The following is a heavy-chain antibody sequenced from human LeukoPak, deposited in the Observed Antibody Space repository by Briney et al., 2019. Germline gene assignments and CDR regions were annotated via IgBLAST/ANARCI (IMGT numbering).Heavy chain of an antibody. CDR3: ARTSVAGTWGYYYYYGMDV. J-gene: IGHJ6*02. CDR2: INPNSGGT. V-gene: IGHV1-2*04. CDR1: GYTFTGYY. D-gene: IGHD6-19*01. Sequence: ASVKVSCKASGYTFTGYYMHWVRQAPGQGLEWMGWINPNSGGTNYEQKFQGWVTMTRDTSISTAYMELSRPRSDDTAVYYCARTSVAGTWGYYYYYGMDVWGQGTTVTVSS.